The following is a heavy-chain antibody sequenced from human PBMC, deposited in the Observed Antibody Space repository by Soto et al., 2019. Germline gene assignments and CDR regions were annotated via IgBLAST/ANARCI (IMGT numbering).Heavy chain of an antibody. V-gene: IGHV3-9*01. CDR3: AKDVVSGEGYNRFDY. CDR2: ISWNGGIL. CDR1: GFTFDDYG. J-gene: IGHJ4*02. Sequence: HPGGSLRLSCAASGFTFDDYGMVWVRQAPGKGLEWVSGISWNGGILDYADSVKGRFTISRDNAKNSLYLQMTSLRPEGTALYYCAKDVVSGEGYNRFDYWGRGTLVTVSS. D-gene: IGHD5-12*01.